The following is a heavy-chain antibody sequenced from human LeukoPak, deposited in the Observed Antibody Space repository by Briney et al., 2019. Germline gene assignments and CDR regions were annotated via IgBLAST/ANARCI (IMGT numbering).Heavy chain of an antibody. V-gene: IGHV4-39*07. CDR3: AGRSLEWNSLDY. D-gene: IGHD3-3*01. Sequence: PSETLSLTCTVSGGSISSSSYYWGWIRQPPGKGLEWIGSIYYSGSTYYNPSLKSRVTISVDTSKNQFSLKLSSVTAADTAVYYCAGRSLEWNSLDYWGQGTLVTVSS. J-gene: IGHJ4*02. CDR2: IYYSGST. CDR1: GGSISSSSYY.